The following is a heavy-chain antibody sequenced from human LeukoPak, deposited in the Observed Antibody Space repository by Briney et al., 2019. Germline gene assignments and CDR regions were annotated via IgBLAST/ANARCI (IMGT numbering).Heavy chain of an antibody. J-gene: IGHJ5*02. CDR1: GYTFTGHY. D-gene: IGHD1-7*01. V-gene: IGHV1-2*02. CDR3: ARDGNWNYHPFDP. Sequence: ASVKVSCKASGYTFTGHYMHWVRQAPGQGLEWMGWINPNNGGTNYAQKFQGRVTMTRDTSISTAYMELSRLRSDDTAVYYCARDGNWNYHPFDPWGQGTLVTDSS. CDR2: INPNNGGT.